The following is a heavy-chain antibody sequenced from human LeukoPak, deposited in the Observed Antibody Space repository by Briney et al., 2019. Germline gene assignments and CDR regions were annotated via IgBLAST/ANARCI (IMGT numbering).Heavy chain of an antibody. V-gene: IGHV3-48*04. CDR1: GFTFSSYS. CDR2: ISSSSSTI. D-gene: IGHD3-10*01. Sequence: GGSLRLSCAASGFTFSSYSMNWVRQAPGKGLEWVSYISSSSSTIYYADSVKGRFTISRDNAKNSLYLQMNSLRAEDTAVYYCARSLGTGITMVRGVTFDYWGQGTLVTVSS. CDR3: ARSLGTGITMVRGVTFDY. J-gene: IGHJ4*02.